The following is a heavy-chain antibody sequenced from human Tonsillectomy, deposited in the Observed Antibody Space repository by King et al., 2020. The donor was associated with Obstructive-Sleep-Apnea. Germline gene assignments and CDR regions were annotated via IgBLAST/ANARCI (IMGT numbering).Heavy chain of an antibody. V-gene: IGHV4-59*01. CDR3: ARGSYYSRCYYYSNNSFPP. D-gene: IGHD3-22*01. CDR2: IYYSGST. Sequence: VQLQESGPGLVKPSETLSLTCTVSGGSISSYYWSWIRQPPGKGLEWIGYIYYSGSTNYNPSLKSRVTISVDTSKNQFSLKLSSVTAADTAVYYCARGSYYSRCYYYSNNSFPPCRPGTLVTVSS. CDR1: GGSISSYY. J-gene: IGHJ5*02.